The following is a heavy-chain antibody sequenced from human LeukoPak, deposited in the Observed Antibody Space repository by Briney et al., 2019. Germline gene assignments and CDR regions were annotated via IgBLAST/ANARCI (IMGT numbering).Heavy chain of an antibody. CDR2: IQQDGSEK. CDR3: ARTYYSDGYYRHFDY. V-gene: IGHV3-7*01. Sequence: ETLSLTCAVSGGSISSSTNWWSWVRQPPGKGLEWVANIQQDGSEKYYVDSVKGRFTISRDNAKDSLFLQMNSLRAEDTAVYYCARTYYSDGYYRHFDYWGQGTLVTVSS. J-gene: IGHJ4*02. CDR1: GGSISSSTNW. D-gene: IGHD3-22*01.